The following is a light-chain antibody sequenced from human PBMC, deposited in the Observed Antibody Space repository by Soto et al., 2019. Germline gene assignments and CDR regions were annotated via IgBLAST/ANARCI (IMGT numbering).Light chain of an antibody. CDR1: SSDVGGYNY. J-gene: IGLJ3*02. Sequence: ALTQPPSASGSPGQSVTISCTGTSSDVGGYNYVSWYQQHPGKAPKVMIYEVNKRPSGVPDRFSGSKSGNTASLTVSGLQAEDEADYYCKSYTGINNWVFGGGTKLTVL. CDR3: KSYTGINNWV. CDR2: EVN. V-gene: IGLV2-8*01.